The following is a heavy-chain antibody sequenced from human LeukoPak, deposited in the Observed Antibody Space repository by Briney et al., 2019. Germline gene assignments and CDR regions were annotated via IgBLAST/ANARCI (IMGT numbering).Heavy chain of an antibody. J-gene: IGHJ2*01. CDR2: IKDDGSEK. CDR3: ARAALGIGYWYFDL. Sequence: GGSLRLSCAASGFTFSSYWISWVRQAPGKGLEGVANIKDDGSEKYYVDSVKGRFTISRENAKNSLYLQMNSLRAGDTAVYYCARAALGIGYWYFDLWGRGTLVTVSS. D-gene: IGHD7-27*01. V-gene: IGHV3-7*01. CDR1: GFTFSSYW.